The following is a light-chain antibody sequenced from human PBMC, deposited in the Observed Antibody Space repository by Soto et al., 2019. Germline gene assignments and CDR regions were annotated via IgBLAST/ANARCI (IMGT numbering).Light chain of an antibody. CDR2: DAP. V-gene: IGKV3-11*01. CDR3: QHREDWPLT. Sequence: EIVLTQSPATLSPSPGERATLSCRASQSVSTYLAWYQQKPGQAPRLLIYDAPKRATGIPARFSGGGSGTDFTLTISSLEPEDFAVYYCQHREDWPLTFGGGTKVDIK. CDR1: QSVSTY. J-gene: IGKJ4*01.